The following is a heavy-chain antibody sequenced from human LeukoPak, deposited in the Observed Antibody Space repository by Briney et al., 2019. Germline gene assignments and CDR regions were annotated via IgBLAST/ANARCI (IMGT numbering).Heavy chain of an antibody. D-gene: IGHD3-16*02. Sequence: SETPSLTCTVSGGSISGYYWSWIRQPPGKGLEWIGYIYYSGSTNCNPSLKSRVTISVDTSKNQFSLKLSSVTAADTAVYYCARDLTYPHTWAGGVIVPVWGQGTLVTVSS. J-gene: IGHJ4*02. CDR3: ARDLTYPHTWAGGVIVPV. CDR2: IYYSGST. V-gene: IGHV4-59*01. CDR1: GGSISGYY.